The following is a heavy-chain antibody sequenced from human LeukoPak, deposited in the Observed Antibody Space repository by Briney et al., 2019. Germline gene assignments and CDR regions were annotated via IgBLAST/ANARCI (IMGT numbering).Heavy chain of an antibody. CDR3: ARDRADYYYYGMDV. J-gene: IGHJ6*02. CDR1: GGSISSYY. CDR2: IYYSGST. Sequence: SETLSLTCTVSGGSISSYYWSWIRQPPGKGLEWIGYIYYSGSTNYNPSPKSRVTISVDTSKNQFSLKLSSVTAADTAVYYCARDRADYYYYGMDVWGQGTTVTVSS. D-gene: IGHD6-13*01. V-gene: IGHV4-59*01.